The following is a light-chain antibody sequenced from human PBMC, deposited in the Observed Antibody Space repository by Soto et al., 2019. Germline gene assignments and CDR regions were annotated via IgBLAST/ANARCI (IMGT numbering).Light chain of an antibody. V-gene: IGKV1-5*01. Sequence: DIKMTQSPSTLSASVGDSVTITCRASHSISSWLAWYQQKPAKAPKLLIYDDSSLESEVPSRFSGSGSGTEFTLTISSLQTDDFATYYCQQYNSYSITFGQGTRL. CDR1: HSISSW. CDR2: DDS. CDR3: QQYNSYSIT. J-gene: IGKJ5*01.